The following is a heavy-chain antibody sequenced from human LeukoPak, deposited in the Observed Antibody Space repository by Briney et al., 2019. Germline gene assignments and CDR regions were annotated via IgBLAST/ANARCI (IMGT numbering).Heavy chain of an antibody. Sequence: ASVKVSCTTPGYTFTNYGMHWVRQAPGQRLEWMGWINGGNGNAKYSQNFQGRVTIIRDTSASTAYMELSSLRSEDTAVYYCARVPLHDSSGHYYPHWGQGTLVTVSS. D-gene: IGHD3-22*01. CDR3: ARVPLHDSSGHYYPH. V-gene: IGHV1-3*01. CDR2: INGGNGNA. CDR1: GYTFTNYG. J-gene: IGHJ1*01.